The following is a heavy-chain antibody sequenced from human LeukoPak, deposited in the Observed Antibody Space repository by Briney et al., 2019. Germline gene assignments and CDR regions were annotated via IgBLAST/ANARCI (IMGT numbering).Heavy chain of an antibody. J-gene: IGHJ4*02. CDR3: ARLAAGVENSFDY. CDR1: GDSVSSNSAA. D-gene: IGHD6-13*01. CDR2: TYYRSKWYN. Sequence: SQTLSLTCAISGDSVSSNSAAWNWIRQSPSRGLEWLGRTYYRSKWYNNYAVSVRSRITIKPDTSKNQFSLQLNSVTPEDTAVYYRARLAAGVENSFDYWGQGTLVTVSS. V-gene: IGHV6-1*01.